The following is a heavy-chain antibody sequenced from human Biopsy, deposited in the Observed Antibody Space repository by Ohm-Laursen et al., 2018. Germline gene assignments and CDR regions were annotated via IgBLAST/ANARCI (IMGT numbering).Heavy chain of an antibody. CDR3: ARNVRLEMTDHSGVTTYSRYFAMDA. CDR1: GFTFTDYD. Sequence: SLRLSCTASGFTFTDYDISWVRHVPGQGLEWLALISPSSTTIYYAGSARGRFFISRDDAKNSVSLEMSSLRADDTALYFCARNVRLEMTDHSGVTTYSRYFAMDAWGRGTTVTVSS. CDR2: ISPSSTTI. V-gene: IGHV3-11*01. J-gene: IGHJ6*02. D-gene: IGHD1-1*01.